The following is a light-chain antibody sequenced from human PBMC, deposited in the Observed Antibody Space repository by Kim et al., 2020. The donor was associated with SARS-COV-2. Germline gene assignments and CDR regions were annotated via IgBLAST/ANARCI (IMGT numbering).Light chain of an antibody. CDR3: QSYDSSLSGYVV. CDR1: SSNSGAGYD. Sequence: RVTISCTGSSSNSGAGYDVHWYQQLPGTAPKLLIYGNSNRPSGVPDRFSGSKSGTSASLAITGLQAEDEADYYCQSYDSSLSGYVVFGGGTQLTVL. V-gene: IGLV1-40*01. CDR2: GNS. J-gene: IGLJ2*01.